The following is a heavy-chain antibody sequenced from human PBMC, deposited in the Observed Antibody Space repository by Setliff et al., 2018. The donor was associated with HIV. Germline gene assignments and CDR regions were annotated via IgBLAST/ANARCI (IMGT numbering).Heavy chain of an antibody. J-gene: IGHJ4*02. V-gene: IGHV4-61*02. CDR2: IYTSGP. CDR3: ARASSDIPGVDSNYFDD. D-gene: IGHD2-2*01. CDR1: GDSISSGSNY. Sequence: ASETLSLTCTVSGDSISSGSNYWSWIRQPAGKGLEWIGRIYTSGPRYNPSLENRVTISVDTSKIQFFLMLSSVTAADTAVYYCARASSDIPGVDSNYFDDWGQGTLVTVSS.